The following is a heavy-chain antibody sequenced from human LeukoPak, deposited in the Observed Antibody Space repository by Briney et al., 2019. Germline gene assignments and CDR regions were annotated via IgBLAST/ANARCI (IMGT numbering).Heavy chain of an antibody. V-gene: IGHV3-23*01. D-gene: IGHD3-10*01. Sequence: GGSLRLSCAASGFTFSSYAMSWVRQAPGKGLEWVSAISGSGGSTYYADSVKGRFTISRDNSKNTLYLQMNSLRAEDTAVYYCAKGVRGVIYYYYGMDVWGKETTVTVSS. CDR2: ISGSGGST. J-gene: IGHJ6*04. CDR3: AKGVRGVIYYYYGMDV. CDR1: GFTFSSYA.